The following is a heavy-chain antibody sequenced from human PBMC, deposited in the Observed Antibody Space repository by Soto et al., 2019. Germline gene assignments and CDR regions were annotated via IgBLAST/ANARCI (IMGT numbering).Heavy chain of an antibody. V-gene: IGHV3-15*01. CDR2: IKSKTDDETT. D-gene: IGHD1-20*01. J-gene: IGHJ4*02. CDR1: GFTFSNAW. Sequence: EVQLVESGGGLVKSGGSLRLSCAASGFTFSNAWMNWVRQAPGKGLECVGRIKSKTDDETTDYAAPVKGRFTISRDDSKNAQYLQINSLKTEDTSVYYCTTLYQGISNWGQGTLVTVSS. CDR3: TTLYQGISN.